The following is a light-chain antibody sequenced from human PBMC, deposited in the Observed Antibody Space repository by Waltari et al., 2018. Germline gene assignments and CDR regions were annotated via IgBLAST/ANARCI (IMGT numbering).Light chain of an antibody. CDR3: QSYNSSNPGV. CDR2: EDN. J-gene: IGLJ3*02. Sequence: QQRPGSPPTTVICEDNHSPAAGPVRFSGSTDSSSTSASLTIAGLKTEDEADYYCQSYNSSNPGVFGGGTKLTVL. V-gene: IGLV6-57*01.